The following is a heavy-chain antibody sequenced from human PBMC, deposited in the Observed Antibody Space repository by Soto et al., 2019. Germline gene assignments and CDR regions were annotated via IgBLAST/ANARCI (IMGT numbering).Heavy chain of an antibody. CDR1: GYTFTSYG. D-gene: IGHD1-20*01. V-gene: IGHV1-18*01. CDR3: AIGARWITGTNANWFAS. J-gene: IGHJ5*01. Sequence: QVQLVQSGAEVKKPGASVKVSCKASGYTFTSYGISWLRQAPGQGLEWMGWISAYNGNTNYAQKLQGRLTMTTDTYPSTAYMELRSLTSADTAVYYCAIGARWITGTNANWFASWGQGTLVTVSS. CDR2: ISAYNGNT.